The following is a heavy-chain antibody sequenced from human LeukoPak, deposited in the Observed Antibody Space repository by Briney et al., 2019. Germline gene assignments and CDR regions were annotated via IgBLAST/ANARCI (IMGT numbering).Heavy chain of an antibody. CDR3: VRGYSYGWFDP. D-gene: IGHD5-18*01. V-gene: IGHV3-23*01. J-gene: IGHJ5*02. CDR1: AFTFSIYA. CDR2: ISGSGGST. Sequence: GGSLRLSCAASAFTFSIYAMSWVRQAPGKGLGWVSTISGSGGSTHYADSVKGRFTISRDNSKNTLYLQMNSLRADDTAVYYCVRGYSYGWFDPWGQGTLVTVFS.